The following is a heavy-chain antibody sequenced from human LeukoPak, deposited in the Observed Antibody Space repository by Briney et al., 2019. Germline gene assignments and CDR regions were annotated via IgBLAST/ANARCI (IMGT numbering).Heavy chain of an antibody. Sequence: SETLSLTCAVYGGSFSGYYWSWIRQPPGKGLEWIGEINHSGSTNYNPSLKSRVTISVDRSKNQFSLKLSSVTAADTAVYYCARGGDGYNYGDYFDYWGQGTLVTVSS. V-gene: IGHV4-34*01. CDR2: INHSGST. D-gene: IGHD5-12*01. CDR3: ARGGDGYNYGDYFDY. J-gene: IGHJ4*02. CDR1: GGSFSGYY.